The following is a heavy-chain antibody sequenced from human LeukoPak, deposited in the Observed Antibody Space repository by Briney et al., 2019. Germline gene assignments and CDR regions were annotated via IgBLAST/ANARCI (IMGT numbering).Heavy chain of an antibody. D-gene: IGHD5-24*01. V-gene: IGHV4-4*07. CDR2: IDSSGNT. Sequence: SETLSLTCTVSGGSINSYFWCWIRQTAGKGLEWIGRIDSSGNTNYNPSLKSRVTMSADTSKNRFSLRLSSVTAADTAVYYCARDRNWLQGGGTDYWGQGILATVSS. CDR1: GGSINSYF. J-gene: IGHJ4*02. CDR3: ARDRNWLQGGGTDY.